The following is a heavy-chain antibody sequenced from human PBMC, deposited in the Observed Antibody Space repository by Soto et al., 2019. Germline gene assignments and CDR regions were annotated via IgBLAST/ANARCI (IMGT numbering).Heavy chain of an antibody. J-gene: IGHJ4*02. CDR2: MNPNSGNT. CDR1: GYTFTSYD. V-gene: IGHV1-8*01. CDR3: ARSKSVTSHRPPSDGYTRRELGY. Sequence: QVQLVQSGAEVKKPGASVKVSCKASGYTFTSYDINWVRQATGQGLEWMGWMNPNSGNTGYAQKFQGRVTMTRNTSISTAYMELSSLRSEDTAVYYCARSKSVTSHRPPSDGYTRRELGYWGQGTLVSVSS. D-gene: IGHD5-12*01.